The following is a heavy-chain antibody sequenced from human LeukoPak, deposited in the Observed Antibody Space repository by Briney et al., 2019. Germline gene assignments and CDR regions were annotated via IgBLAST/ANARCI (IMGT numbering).Heavy chain of an antibody. V-gene: IGHV4-34*01. CDR3: AREVLRYFDWYHHSGDY. D-gene: IGHD3-9*01. Sequence: SETPSLTCAVYGGSFSGYYWSWIRQPPGKGLEWIGEINHSGSTNYNPSLKSRVTISVDTSKNQFSLKRSSVTAADTAVYYCAREVLRYFDWYHHSGDYWGQGTLVTVSS. J-gene: IGHJ4*02. CDR1: GGSFSGYY. CDR2: INHSGST.